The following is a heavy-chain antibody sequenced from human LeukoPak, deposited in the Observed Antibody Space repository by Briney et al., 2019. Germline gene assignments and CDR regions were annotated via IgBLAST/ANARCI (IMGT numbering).Heavy chain of an antibody. CDR2: ISAYNGNA. CDR1: GYTFTSYG. Sequence: ASVKVSCKASGYTFTSYGISWVRQAPGQGLEWMGWISAYNGNANYAQKLQGRVTMTTDTSTSTAYMELRSLRSDDTAVYYCVRDRYSGSYYVNWGQGTLVTVSS. V-gene: IGHV1-18*01. J-gene: IGHJ4*02. CDR3: VRDRYSGSYYVN. D-gene: IGHD1-26*01.